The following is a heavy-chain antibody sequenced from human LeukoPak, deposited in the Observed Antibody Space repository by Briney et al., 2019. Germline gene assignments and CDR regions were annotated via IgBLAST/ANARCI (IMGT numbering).Heavy chain of an antibody. J-gene: IGHJ4*02. Sequence: GGSLRLSCAASGFTFSSYSMNWVRQAPGKGLEWVSSISSSSSYIYYADSVKGRFTISRDNAKNSLYLQMNSLRAEDTAVYYCARADGGYCSSTSCHVFDYWGQGTLVTVSS. CDR2: ISSSSSYI. V-gene: IGHV3-21*01. CDR1: GFTFSSYS. D-gene: IGHD2-2*01. CDR3: ARADGGYCSSTSCHVFDY.